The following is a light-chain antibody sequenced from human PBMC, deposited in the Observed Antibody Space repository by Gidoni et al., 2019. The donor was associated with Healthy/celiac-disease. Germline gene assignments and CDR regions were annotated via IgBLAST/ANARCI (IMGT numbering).Light chain of an antibody. CDR1: SSDVGGYNY. Sequence: QSALTQPPSASGSPGQSVTISCTGTSSDVGGYNYVSWYQQHPGNAPKLMIYEVSKRPSGVPDRFSGSKSGNTASLTVSGLQAEDEADYYCSSYAGSNNFPVVFGGGTKLTVL. J-gene: IGLJ2*01. V-gene: IGLV2-8*01. CDR2: EVS. CDR3: SSYAGSNNFPVV.